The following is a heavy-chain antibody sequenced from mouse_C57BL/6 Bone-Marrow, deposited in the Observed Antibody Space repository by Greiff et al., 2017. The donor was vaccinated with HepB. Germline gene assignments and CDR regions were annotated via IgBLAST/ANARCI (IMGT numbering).Heavy chain of an antibody. CDR3: AIRGDYYGSSLDY. V-gene: IGHV1-26*01. J-gene: IGHJ2*01. CDR2: INPNNGGT. D-gene: IGHD1-1*01. CDR1: GYTFTDYY. Sequence: VQLQQSGPELVKPGASVKISCKASGYTFTDYYMNWVKQSHGKSLEWIGDINPNNGGTSYNQKFKGKATLTVDKSSSTAYMELRSLTSEDSAVYYCAIRGDYYGSSLDYWGQGTTLTVSS.